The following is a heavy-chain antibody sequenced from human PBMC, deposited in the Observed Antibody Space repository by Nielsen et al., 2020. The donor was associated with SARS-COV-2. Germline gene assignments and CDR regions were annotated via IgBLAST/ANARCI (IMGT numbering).Heavy chain of an antibody. CDR1: GGSVSSGSYY. D-gene: IGHD1-20*01. CDR2: IYYSGST. J-gene: IGHJ3*02. Sequence: GSLRLSCTVSGGSVSSGSYYWNWIRQPPGKGLEWIGYIYYSGSTNYNPSLKSRVTISVDTSKNQFSLKLSSVTAADTAVYYCARDNWRGGAFDIWGQGTMVTVSS. V-gene: IGHV4-61*01. CDR3: ARDNWRGGAFDI.